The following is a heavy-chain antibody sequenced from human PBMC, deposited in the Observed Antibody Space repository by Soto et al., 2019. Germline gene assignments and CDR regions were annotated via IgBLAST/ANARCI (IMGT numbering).Heavy chain of an antibody. D-gene: IGHD3-3*01. CDR2: IYWDDDK. CDR3: AHRVLRTVFGLVTTTAIYFDF. V-gene: IGHV2-5*02. Sequence: QITLNESGPTQVKPRQTLTLTCTFSGFSLTTSGVGVGWIRQFPGKAPEWLALIYWDDDKRDSPSLKSRLTITKDTSKTPVVLTMADLDPADTATYYCAHRVLRTVFGLVTTTAIYFDFWGQGTPVAVSS. CDR1: GFSLTTSGVG. J-gene: IGHJ4*02.